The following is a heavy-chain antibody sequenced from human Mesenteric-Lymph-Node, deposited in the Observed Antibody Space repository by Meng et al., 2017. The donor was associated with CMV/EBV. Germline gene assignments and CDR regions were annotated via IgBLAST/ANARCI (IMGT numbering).Heavy chain of an antibody. Sequence: GESLKISCAASGFTFSSYTLNWVRQAPGKGLEWVSSISSSSSYIYYADSVKGRFTISRDNAKKSLSLQMNSLRAEDTAVYYCAREESDDYYYYGMDVWGQGTTVTVSS. CDR3: AREESDDYYYYGMDV. J-gene: IGHJ6*02. CDR2: ISSSSSYI. D-gene: IGHD3-3*01. V-gene: IGHV3-21*01. CDR1: GFTFSSYT.